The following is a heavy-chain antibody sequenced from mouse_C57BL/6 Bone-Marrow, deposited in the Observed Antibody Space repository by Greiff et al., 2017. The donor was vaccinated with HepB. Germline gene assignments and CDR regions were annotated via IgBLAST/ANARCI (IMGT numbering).Heavy chain of an antibody. CDR3: ARPSYSKAWFAY. CDR2: ISSGSSTI. CDR1: GFTFSDYG. V-gene: IGHV5-17*01. J-gene: IGHJ3*01. Sequence: EVQVVESGGGLVKPGGSLKLSCAASGFTFSDYGMHWVRQAPEKGLEWVAYISSGSSTIYYADTVKGRFTISRDNAKNTLFLQMTSLRSEDTAMYYCARPSYSKAWFAYWGQGTLVTVSA. D-gene: IGHD2-5*01.